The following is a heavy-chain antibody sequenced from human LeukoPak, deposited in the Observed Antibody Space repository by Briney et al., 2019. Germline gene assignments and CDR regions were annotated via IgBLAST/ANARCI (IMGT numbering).Heavy chain of an antibody. Sequence: GGSLRLSCAASGFTFSSYAMTWVRRAPGKGLEWVSAISGSGGSTHYADSVKGRFTISRDNSKNTLYLQMNSLRAEDTAVYYCAKDRSSSGWYYFDYWGQGTVVTVPS. V-gene: IGHV3-23*01. D-gene: IGHD6-19*01. CDR2: ISGSGGST. J-gene: IGHJ4*02. CDR1: GFTFSSYA. CDR3: AKDRSSSGWYYFDY.